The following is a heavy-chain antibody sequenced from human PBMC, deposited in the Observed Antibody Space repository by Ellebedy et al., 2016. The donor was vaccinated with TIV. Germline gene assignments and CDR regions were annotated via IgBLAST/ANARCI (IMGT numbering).Heavy chain of an antibody. CDR1: GGSVDSNNW. V-gene: IGHV4-4*02. Sequence: MPSETLSLTCAVSGGSVDSNNWWCWVRQSPEKGLEWIGEIHHRGYTNYNPSLKSRVTMSLDRSKNQFSLRLTSVTAADTAIFYCARLMTALGAHWYFDLWGRGTLVTVSS. CDR3: ARLMTALGAHWYFDL. D-gene: IGHD1-26*01. J-gene: IGHJ2*01. CDR2: IHHRGYT.